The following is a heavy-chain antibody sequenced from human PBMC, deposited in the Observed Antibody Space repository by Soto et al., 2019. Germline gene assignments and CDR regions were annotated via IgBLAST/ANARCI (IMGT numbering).Heavy chain of an antibody. Sequence: PGGCMRLSGAACGFTFSSYAMDWVRQDQGKGLEGVEVIANEGSKTQYADAVKGRFTISRDSSKHTLYLQVNSLRAEDTAEYYCARASMERYDILTGYNFDSWGQGTLVTVSS. D-gene: IGHD3-9*01. CDR3: ARASMERYDILTGYNFDS. J-gene: IGHJ4*02. CDR2: IANEGSKT. V-gene: IGHV3-30-3*01. CDR1: GFTFSSYA.